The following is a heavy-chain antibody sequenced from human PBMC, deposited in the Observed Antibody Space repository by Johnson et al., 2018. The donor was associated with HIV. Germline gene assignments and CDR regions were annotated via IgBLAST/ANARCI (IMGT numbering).Heavy chain of an antibody. CDR2: ISYDGSNH. J-gene: IGHJ3*01. V-gene: IGHV3-30*03. CDR1: GFTFGRFA. D-gene: IGHD6-13*01. Sequence: QVQLVESGGGVVQPGGSLTLSCAASGFTFGRFAMHWVRQAPGKGLDWVALISYDGSNHYYAASVKGRFTISRDNSENTLYLQMNSLRVEDTAVYYCARDGESQQLPLGDAFDFWGQGTMVTVSS. CDR3: ARDGESQQLPLGDAFDF.